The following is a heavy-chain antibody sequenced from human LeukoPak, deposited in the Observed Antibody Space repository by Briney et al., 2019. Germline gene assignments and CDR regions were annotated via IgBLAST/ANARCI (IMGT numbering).Heavy chain of an antibody. V-gene: IGHV4-34*01. Sequence: SETLSLTCAVYGGSFSGYYWSWIRQPPGKGLEWIGEINHSGFTNYNPSLKSRVTISVDTSKNQFSLKLSSVTAADTAVYYCARQTVTHPTFDYWGQGTLVTVSS. CDR3: ARQTVTHPTFDY. CDR1: GGSFSGYY. J-gene: IGHJ4*02. D-gene: IGHD4-17*01. CDR2: INHSGFT.